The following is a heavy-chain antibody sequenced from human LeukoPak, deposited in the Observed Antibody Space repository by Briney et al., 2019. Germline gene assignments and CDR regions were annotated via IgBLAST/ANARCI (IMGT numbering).Heavy chain of an antibody. CDR2: ISGSGGST. V-gene: IGHV3-23*01. D-gene: IGHD5-12*01. CDR3: AKRSGYEPGDEWFDP. CDR1: GFTFSSYA. Sequence: GGSLRLSCAASGFTFSSYAMSWVRQAPGKGLEWVSVISGSGGSTYYADSVKGRFTISRDNSKNTLYLQMNSLRAEDTAVYYCAKRSGYEPGDEWFDPWGQGTLVTVSS. J-gene: IGHJ5*02.